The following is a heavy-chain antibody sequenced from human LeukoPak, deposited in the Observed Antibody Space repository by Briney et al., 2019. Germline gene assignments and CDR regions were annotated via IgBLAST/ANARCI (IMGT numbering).Heavy chain of an antibody. D-gene: IGHD1-26*01. Sequence: GGSLRLSCAASGFTFSSYPMNWVRQAPGKGLEWGSVISGSGGVTFYGDSVQGRFTISRDNPRDTLYLQMNSLTAEDTAVYYCGKYLQTTVGANDYWGQGTLVTVSS. CDR1: GFTFSSYP. J-gene: IGHJ4*02. V-gene: IGHV3-23*01. CDR2: ISGSGGVT. CDR3: GKYLQTTVGANDY.